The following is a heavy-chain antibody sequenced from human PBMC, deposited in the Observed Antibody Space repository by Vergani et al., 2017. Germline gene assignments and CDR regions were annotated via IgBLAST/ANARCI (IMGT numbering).Heavy chain of an antibody. J-gene: IGHJ5*02. CDR2: IYTSGAT. D-gene: IGHD3-22*01. CDR3: ARCFRDEGMIYGGTVENWFDP. V-gene: IGHV4-61*02. CDR1: GGSFSTGGQS. Sequence: QVQLQESGPGLVKPSQTLSLTCTVSGGSFSTGGQSWTWLRQSAGKGLEWIGRIYTSGATNYNPSLRSRAMMSVAAAKNQFSLKLKSVTAADTAVYYCARCFRDEGMIYGGTVENWFDPWGQGTLVTVSS.